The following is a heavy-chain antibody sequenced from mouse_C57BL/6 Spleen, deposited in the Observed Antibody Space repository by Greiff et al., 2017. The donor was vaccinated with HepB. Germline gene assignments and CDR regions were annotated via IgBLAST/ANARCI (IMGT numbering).Heavy chain of an antibody. CDR2: IYPGSGST. CDR3: ARGDYGPAWFAY. Sequence: VQLQQSGAELVKPGASVKMSCKASGYTFTSYWITWVKQRPGQGLEWIGDIYPGSGSTNYNEKFKSKATLTVDTSSSTAYMQLSSLTSEDSAVYYCARGDYGPAWFAYWGQGTLVTVSA. CDR1: GYTFTSYW. V-gene: IGHV1-55*01. J-gene: IGHJ3*01. D-gene: IGHD1-1*02.